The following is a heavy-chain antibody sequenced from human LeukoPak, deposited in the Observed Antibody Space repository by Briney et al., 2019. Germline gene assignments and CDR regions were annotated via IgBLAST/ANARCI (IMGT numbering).Heavy chain of an antibody. CDR2: ISASGGNT. CDR1: GFTFSTYA. Sequence: PGGSLRLSCAASGFTFSTYAMNWVRQAPGKGLEWVSTISASGGNTYHADSVKGRFTISRDNSDYTVYPQMNSLRAEDTALYYCAKELAVTDVGTTFDVWGPGTMVTVSS. J-gene: IGHJ3*01. D-gene: IGHD3/OR15-3a*01. CDR3: AKELAVTDVGTTFDV. V-gene: IGHV3-23*01.